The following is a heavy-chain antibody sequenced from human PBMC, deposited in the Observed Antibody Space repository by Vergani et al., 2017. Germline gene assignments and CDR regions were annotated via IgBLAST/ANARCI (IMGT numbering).Heavy chain of an antibody. CDR2: INPNSGGT. CDR3: ARDLRRQLWSKNWFDP. D-gene: IGHD5-18*01. J-gene: IGHJ5*02. CDR1: GYTFTGYY. Sequence: QVQLVQSGAEVKKPGASVKVSCKASGYTFTGYYMHWVRQAPGQGLEWMGWINPNSGGTNYAQKFQGRVTMTRDTSISTAYMELSRLRSDDTAVYYCARDLRRQLWSKNWFDPGGQGTLVTVSS. V-gene: IGHV1-2*02.